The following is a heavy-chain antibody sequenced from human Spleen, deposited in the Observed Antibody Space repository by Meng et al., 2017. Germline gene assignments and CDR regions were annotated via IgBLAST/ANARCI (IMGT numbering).Heavy chain of an antibody. CDR3: ARDGAMFLDY. Sequence: GGSLRLSCAASGFTFGSYWMSWVRQAPGKGLEWVANIKQDASEKYYVDSVKGRFTISRVNAKNSLYLQMNSLRVEDTAVYYCARDGAMFLDYWGQGTVVTVSS. CDR2: IKQDASEK. CDR1: GFTFGSYW. J-gene: IGHJ4*02. D-gene: IGHD3-10*02. V-gene: IGHV3-7*01.